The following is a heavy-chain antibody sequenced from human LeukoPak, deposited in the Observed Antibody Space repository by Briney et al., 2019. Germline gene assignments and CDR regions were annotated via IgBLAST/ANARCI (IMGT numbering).Heavy chain of an antibody. D-gene: IGHD6-19*01. CDR2: INPSGGST. CDR3: AREPMGIAVAGSGNFDY. J-gene: IGHJ4*02. Sequence: ASVKVSCKASGYTFTSYYMHWVRQAPGQGLEWMGIINPSGGSTSYAQKFQGRVTMTRDTSTSTVYMELSSLRSEDTAVYYCAREPMGIAVAGSGNFDYWGQGTLVTVSS. V-gene: IGHV1-46*01. CDR1: GYTFTSYY.